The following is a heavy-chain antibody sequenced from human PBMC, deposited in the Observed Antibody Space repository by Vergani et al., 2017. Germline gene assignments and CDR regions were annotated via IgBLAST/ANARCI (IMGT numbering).Heavy chain of an antibody. J-gene: IGHJ4*02. Sequence: EVQLLESGGDLVQPGGSLRLSCAASGFTFSNSAVSWVRQAPGRGLAWVSSISGPGLSTYYADSVKGRFTISRDNSKNTLSLQMNSLTAEDTATYFCAKGLGITLTAVWGGLDSWGPGTVVLVSS. V-gene: IGHV3-23*01. CDR2: ISGPGLST. CDR3: AKGLGITLTAVWGGLDS. CDR1: GFTFSNSA. D-gene: IGHD3-16*01.